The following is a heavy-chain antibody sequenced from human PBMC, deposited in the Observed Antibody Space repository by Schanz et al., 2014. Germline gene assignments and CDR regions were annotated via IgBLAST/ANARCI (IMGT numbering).Heavy chain of an antibody. V-gene: IGHV3-30-3*01. Sequence: ADLVESGGGLIQRGESLRLSCSASGFSFSSYAMHWVRQAPGKGLEWVAVISYDGRNKYYADSVKGRFTISRDNSKNTLYLQMNSLRAEDTAVYYCAREQIMAAAGLVDYWGHGTLVTVSS. CDR3: AREQIMAAAGLVDY. CDR2: ISYDGRNK. J-gene: IGHJ4*01. CDR1: GFSFSSYA. D-gene: IGHD6-13*01.